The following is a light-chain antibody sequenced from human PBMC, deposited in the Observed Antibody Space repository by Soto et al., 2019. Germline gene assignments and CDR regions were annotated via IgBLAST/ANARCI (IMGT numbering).Light chain of an antibody. Sequence: DIQMTQSPSSLSASVGDRFTITCRASQTISSWLAWYQQKPGKAPKLLIYKASTLKSGVPSRFSGSGSGTEFTLTISSLQPDDFATYYCQQYNRYWTFGQGTKVDIK. V-gene: IGKV1-5*03. J-gene: IGKJ1*01. CDR1: QTISSW. CDR3: QQYNRYWT. CDR2: KAS.